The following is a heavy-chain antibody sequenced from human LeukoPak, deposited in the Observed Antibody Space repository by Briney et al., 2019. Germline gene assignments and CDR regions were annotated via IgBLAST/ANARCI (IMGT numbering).Heavy chain of an antibody. D-gene: IGHD2-2*01. J-gene: IGHJ6*03. CDR3: ARDKRVVVPAVYYYYYMDV. Sequence: SQTLSLTCTVSGGSISSGSYYWSWIRQPAGKGLEWIGRIYTSGSTNYNPSLKSRVTISVDTSKNQFSLKLSSVTAADTAVYYCARDKRVVVPAVYYYYYMDVWGKGTTVTVSS. CDR1: GGSISSGSYY. CDR2: IYTSGST. V-gene: IGHV4-61*02.